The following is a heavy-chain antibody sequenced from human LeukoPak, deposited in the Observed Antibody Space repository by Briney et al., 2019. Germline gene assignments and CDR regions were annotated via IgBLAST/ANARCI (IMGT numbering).Heavy chain of an antibody. V-gene: IGHV1-2*02. CDR1: GYTFTGYY. J-gene: IGHJ4*02. D-gene: IGHD3-3*01. CDR2: INPNSGGT. CDR3: ARREWRGDRLVDY. Sequence: GASVKVSCKASGYTFTGYYIDWVRQAPGQGLEWMGWINPNSGGTNYAQKFQGRVTMTRDTSISTAYMELSRLRSDDTAVYYCARREWRGDRLVDYWGQGTLVTVSS.